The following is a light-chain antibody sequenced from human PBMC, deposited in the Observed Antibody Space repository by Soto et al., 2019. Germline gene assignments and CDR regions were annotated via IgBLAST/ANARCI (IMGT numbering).Light chain of an antibody. CDR3: SSYTTTSTVV. CDR1: SGDVGGYKF. CDR2: EVS. Sequence: QSALTQPASVSGSPGQSITIYCTGTSGDVGGYKFVSWYQQHPGKAPKLMIYEVSNRPSGVSSRFSGSKSGNTASLTISGLQAEDEADYYCSSYTTTSTVVFGGGTQLTVL. V-gene: IGLV2-14*01. J-gene: IGLJ2*01.